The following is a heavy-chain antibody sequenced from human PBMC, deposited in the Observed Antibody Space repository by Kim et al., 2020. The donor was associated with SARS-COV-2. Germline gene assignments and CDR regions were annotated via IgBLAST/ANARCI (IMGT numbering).Heavy chain of an antibody. CDR1: GGSISTYY. Sequence: SETLSLTCTVSGGSISTYYWSWIRQPPGKGLEWIGYIYFSGTTKYNPSLKGRVTISVDTSKNQFSLKLSSVTAADTAVYYCAREQVDFYDGSDGWFDPWGQGTLVTVSS. CDR3: AREQVDFYDGSDGWFDP. D-gene: IGHD3-22*01. CDR2: IYFSGTT. J-gene: IGHJ5*02. V-gene: IGHV4-59*01.